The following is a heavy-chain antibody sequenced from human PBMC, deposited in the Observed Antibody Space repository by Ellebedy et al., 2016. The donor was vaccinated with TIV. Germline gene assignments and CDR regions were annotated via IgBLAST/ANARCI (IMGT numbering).Heavy chain of an antibody. D-gene: IGHD3-10*01. CDR3: ARDRSEAMIRGRGGFDP. Sequence: ASVKVSCKASGYTFTGYYMHWVRQAPGQGLEWMGWINPNSGGTNYAQKFQGRVTMARDTSISTAYMGLSRLTSDDTAVYYCARDRSEAMIRGRGGFDPWGQGTLVTVSS. J-gene: IGHJ5*02. V-gene: IGHV1-2*02. CDR2: INPNSGGT. CDR1: GYTFTGYY.